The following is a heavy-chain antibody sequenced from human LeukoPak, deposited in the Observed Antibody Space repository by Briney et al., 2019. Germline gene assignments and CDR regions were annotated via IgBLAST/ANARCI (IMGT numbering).Heavy chain of an antibody. J-gene: IGHJ4*02. V-gene: IGHV3-33*01. Sequence: EAGGSLILSCAASGFTFSSYGMHWVRQAPGKGLEWVALIWYDGSSKHYADSVRGRFTISGDNSKNTLYLQMNSLRAEDTAVYYCARDFELSHWGQGTLVTVSS. CDR2: IWYDGSSK. D-gene: IGHD3-16*02. CDR1: GFTFSSYG. CDR3: ARDFELSH.